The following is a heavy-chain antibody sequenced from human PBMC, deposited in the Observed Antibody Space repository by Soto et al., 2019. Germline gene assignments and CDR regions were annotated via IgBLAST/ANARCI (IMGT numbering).Heavy chain of an antibody. J-gene: IGHJ6*02. CDR2: IIPILGTA. Sequence: SVKVSCKASGGTFSSYAISWVRQAPGQGLEWMGGIIPILGTANYAQKFQGRVTITADESTSTAYMELSSLRSEDTAVYYCARGGGDTIFGVVIIDPSYYYYGMDVWGQGTTVTVSS. CDR3: ARGGGDTIFGVVIIDPSYYYYGMDV. V-gene: IGHV1-69*13. CDR1: GGTFSSYA. D-gene: IGHD3-3*01.